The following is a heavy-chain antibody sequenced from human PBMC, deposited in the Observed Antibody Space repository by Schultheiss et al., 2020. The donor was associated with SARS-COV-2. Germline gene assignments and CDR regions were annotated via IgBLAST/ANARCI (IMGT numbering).Heavy chain of an antibody. V-gene: IGHV1-3*01. D-gene: IGHD2-21*02. CDR1: GYTFTSYA. Sequence: ASVKVSCKASGYTFTSYAMHWVRQAPGQRLEWMGWINAGNGNTKYSQKLQGRVTMTTDTSTSTAYMELRSLRSDDTAVYYCARDRRIVVVTGPLFDYWGQGTLVTVSS. CDR2: INAGNGNT. J-gene: IGHJ4*02. CDR3: ARDRRIVVVTGPLFDY.